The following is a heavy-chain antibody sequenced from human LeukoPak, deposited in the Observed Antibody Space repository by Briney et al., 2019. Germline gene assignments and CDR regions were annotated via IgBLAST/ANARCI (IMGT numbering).Heavy chain of an antibody. J-gene: IGHJ4*02. D-gene: IGHD3-22*01. Sequence: ASVKVSCKASGYTFTSYGISWVRQAPGQGLEWMGWISAYNGNTNYAQKLQGRVTMTTDTSTSTVYMELRSLRSDDTAVYYCAREGSYYYDSSAYYYLAYRGQGTLVTVSS. V-gene: IGHV1-18*01. CDR2: ISAYNGNT. CDR1: GYTFTSYG. CDR3: AREGSYYYDSSAYYYLAY.